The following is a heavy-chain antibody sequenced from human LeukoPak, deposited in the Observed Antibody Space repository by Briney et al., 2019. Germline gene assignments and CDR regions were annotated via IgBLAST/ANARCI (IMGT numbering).Heavy chain of an antibody. V-gene: IGHV4-39*01. CDR3: QSRFLEWLLDY. D-gene: IGHD3-3*01. J-gene: IGHJ4*02. Sequence: GWVRQPPGKGLEWIGSIYDSGSTYYNPSLKSRVTISVDTSKNQFSLKLNSVTAADTAMYYCQSRFLEWLLDYWGQGTLVTVSS. CDR2: IYDSGST.